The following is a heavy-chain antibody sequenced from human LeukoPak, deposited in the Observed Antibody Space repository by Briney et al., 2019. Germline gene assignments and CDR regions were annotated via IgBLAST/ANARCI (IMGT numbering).Heavy chain of an antibody. D-gene: IGHD1-26*01. CDR2: INHSGST. CDR1: GGSFSGYY. CDR3: ARRPIVGSTGFYFDP. J-gene: IGHJ5*02. V-gene: IGHV4-34*01. Sequence: PSETLSLTCAVYGGSFSGYYWSWIRQPPGKGLEWIGEINHSGSTNYNPSLKSRVTISVDTSKNQFSLKLASLTAADTAVYHCARRPIVGSTGFYFDPWGPGTLVTVSS.